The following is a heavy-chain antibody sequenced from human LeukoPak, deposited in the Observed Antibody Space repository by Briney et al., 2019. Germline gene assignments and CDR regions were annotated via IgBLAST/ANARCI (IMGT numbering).Heavy chain of an antibody. D-gene: IGHD6-13*01. J-gene: IGHJ4*02. Sequence: PSETLSLTCAVSGGSISSYYWSWIRQPPGKGLEWIGYIYYSGSTNYNPSLQSRVTISVDTSKNPFSLKLSSVTAADTAVYYCARGHRGAGRDDREYYSDYWGQGTLVTVSS. CDR2: IYYSGST. V-gene: IGHV4-59*01. CDR3: ARGHRGAGRDDREYYSDY. CDR1: GGSISSYY.